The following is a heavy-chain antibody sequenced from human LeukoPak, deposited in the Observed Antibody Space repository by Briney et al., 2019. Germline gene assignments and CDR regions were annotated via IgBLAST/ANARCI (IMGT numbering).Heavy chain of an antibody. V-gene: IGHV1-2*02. J-gene: IGHJ4*02. Sequence: LWASVKVSCKTSGYTFSDYYIHWVRQAPGQGLEWMGWISPTNGVTEYAQKFQGRVAVTRDTSIRTAYMELSRLRSDDTAVYYCVRDGLNWNYDYWGQGTLVAVSS. CDR2: ISPTNGVT. D-gene: IGHD1-7*01. CDR3: VRDGLNWNYDY. CDR1: GYTFSDYY.